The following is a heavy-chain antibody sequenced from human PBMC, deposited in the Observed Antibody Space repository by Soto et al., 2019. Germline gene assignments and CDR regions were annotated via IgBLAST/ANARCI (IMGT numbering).Heavy chain of an antibody. V-gene: IGHV3-48*02. CDR1: RFTFSIYS. CDR3: AMSTGGSLNWLDP. Sequence: GGSLRLSCAASRFTFSIYSMNWVRQAPGKGLEWVSYISSGSGTIYYADSVKGRFTISRDNAKNSLYLQMNSLRDEDTAVYYCAMSTGGSLNWLDPWGQGTPVTVYS. J-gene: IGHJ5*02. D-gene: IGHD2-15*01. CDR2: ISSGSGTI.